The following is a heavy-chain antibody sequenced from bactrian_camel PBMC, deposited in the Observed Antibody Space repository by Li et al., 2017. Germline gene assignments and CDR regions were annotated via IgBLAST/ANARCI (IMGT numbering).Heavy chain of an antibody. Sequence: VQLVESGGGSVQAGGSMRLSCTIYGYTYSAGCMGWFRQAPGQERENVAFITGDGSTGYAVSVKGRFAVSKDNAKNTLYLQMNSLKPEDTAVYYCATEERSLIGEPCKNAQMTRPMDYWGKGTQVTVS. V-gene: IGHV3S57*01. J-gene: IGHJ7*01. D-gene: IGHD1*01. CDR2: ITGDGST. CDR1: GYTYSAGC.